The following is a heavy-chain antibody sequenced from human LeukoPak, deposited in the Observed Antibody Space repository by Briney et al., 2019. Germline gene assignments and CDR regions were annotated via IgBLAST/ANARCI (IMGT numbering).Heavy chain of an antibody. CDR3: ARAGIAARGDNYYMDV. D-gene: IGHD6-13*01. J-gene: IGHJ4*02. CDR1: GGTFSSYA. CDR2: IIPIFSTA. Sequence: ASVKVSCKASGGTFSSYAISWVRQAPGQGLEWMGGIIPIFSTANYALKFQGRVTITTDESTSTAYMELSSLRSEDTAVYYCARAGIAARGDNYYMDVWGQGTLVTVSS. V-gene: IGHV1-69*05.